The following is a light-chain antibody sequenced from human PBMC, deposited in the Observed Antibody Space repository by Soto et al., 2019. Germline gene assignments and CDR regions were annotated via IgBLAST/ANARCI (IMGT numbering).Light chain of an antibody. J-gene: IGKJ1*01. Sequence: EIVLTQPPGTLSLSPGEGATLSCRASQSFNSIYLAWYQQKPGQAPRLLIYGASSRATGIPDRFSGSGSGTDFTLTISRLEPEDFAVYYCHQYDSWTFGQGTKVDIK. CDR3: HQYDSWT. V-gene: IGKV3-20*01. CDR1: QSFNSIY. CDR2: GAS.